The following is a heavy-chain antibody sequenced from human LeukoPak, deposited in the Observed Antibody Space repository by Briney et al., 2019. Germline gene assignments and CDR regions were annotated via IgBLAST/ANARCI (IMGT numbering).Heavy chain of an antibody. J-gene: IGHJ4*02. Sequence: PSETLSLTCTVSGGSISSGGYYWSWIRQHPGKGLEWIGYIYYSGSTNYNPSLKSRVTISVDTSKNQFSLKLSSVIAADTAVYYCARAGYSSSFDYWGQGTLVTVSS. CDR2: IYYSGST. CDR3: ARAGYSSSFDY. CDR1: GGSISSGGYY. V-gene: IGHV4-61*08. D-gene: IGHD6-19*01.